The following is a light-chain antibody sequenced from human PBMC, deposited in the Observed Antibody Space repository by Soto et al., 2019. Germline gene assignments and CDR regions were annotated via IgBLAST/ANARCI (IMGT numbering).Light chain of an antibody. CDR3: CSYAGSSTLI. Sequence: ALTQPASVSGSPGQSITISCTGTSIDVGSYNLVSWYQQHPGKAPKLMIYEVSKRPSGVSNRFSGSKSGNTASLTISGLQAEDEADYYCCSYAGSSTLIFGTGTRSPS. V-gene: IGLV2-23*02. CDR2: EVS. J-gene: IGLJ1*01. CDR1: SIDVGSYNL.